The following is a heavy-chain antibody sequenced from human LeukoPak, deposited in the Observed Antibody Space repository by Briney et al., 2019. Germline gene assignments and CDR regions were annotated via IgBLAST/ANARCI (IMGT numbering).Heavy chain of an antibody. CDR2: IVGSGGNT. CDR3: GKGSRDHSGAT. J-gene: IGHJ3*01. D-gene: IGHD3-10*01. V-gene: IGHV3-23*01. Sequence: GGSLSLSCAASGFTFSSYSLSWVRQPPGKGPEWVSSIVGSGGNTYYARSEKGRFNITRDNPKNTVYLQMNSLRADDTAVYYCGKGSRDHSGATWGQGTMVTVSS. CDR1: GFTFSSYS.